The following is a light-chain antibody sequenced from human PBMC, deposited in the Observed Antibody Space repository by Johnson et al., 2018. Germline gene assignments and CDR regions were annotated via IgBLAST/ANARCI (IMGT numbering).Light chain of an antibody. CDR1: SSNIGNNY. Sequence: QSVLTQPPSVSAAPGQKVTISCSGSSSNIGNNYVSWYQQLPGTAPKLLIYENNKRPSGIPDRFSGSKSGTSATLGITGLQTGDEADYYCGTWDSSLSAGNVFGTGPKVPFL. J-gene: IGLJ1*01. CDR2: ENN. CDR3: GTWDSSLSAGNV. V-gene: IGLV1-51*02.